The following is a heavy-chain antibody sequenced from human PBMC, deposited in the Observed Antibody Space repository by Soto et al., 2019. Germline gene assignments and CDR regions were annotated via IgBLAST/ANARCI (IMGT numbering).Heavy chain of an antibody. CDR2: ISAYNGNT. D-gene: IGHD6-6*01. V-gene: IGHV1-18*01. CDR1: GYTFTSYG. J-gene: IGHJ6*02. Sequence: QVQLVQSGAEVKKPGASVKVSCKASGYTFTSYGISWVRQAPGQGLEWMGWISAYNGNTNYAQKLQGRVTMTTDTSTSTAYMELRSLRSDDTAGYYCARVIDSQYSSSSYYYYYGMDVWGQGTTVTVSS. CDR3: ARVIDSQYSSSSYYYYYGMDV.